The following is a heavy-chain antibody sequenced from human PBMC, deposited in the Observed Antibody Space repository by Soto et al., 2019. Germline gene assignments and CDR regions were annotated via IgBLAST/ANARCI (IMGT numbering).Heavy chain of an antibody. CDR3: ARKVLRYFDWPKGVDP. D-gene: IGHD3-9*01. V-gene: IGHV4-59*12. CDR2: IYYSGST. J-gene: IGHJ5*02. Sequence: SVTRSVACSVGGECSCRWSSYYLRQPPGKGLEWIGYIYYSGSTNYNPSLKSRVTISVDTSKNQFSLKLSSVTAADTAVYYCARKVLRYFDWPKGVDPWGQGTLVTVSS. CDR1: GECSCRWS.